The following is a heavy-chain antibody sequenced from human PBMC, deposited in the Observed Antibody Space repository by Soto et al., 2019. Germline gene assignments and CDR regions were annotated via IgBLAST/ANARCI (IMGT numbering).Heavy chain of an antibody. V-gene: IGHV3-23*01. CDR2: IRVGGGPT. J-gene: IGHJ4*02. Sequence: EVQLLESGGDLVQPGGSLRLSCAASGFTFSNYAMSWVRQAPGKGLEWVSLIRVGGGPTNYADSVKGRFTVSRDNSNNMLFLQMSSLRADDTAVYYCVKDFRVGYDWTHDWGQGTLVTVSS. CDR3: VKDFRVGYDWTHD. D-gene: IGHD5-12*01. CDR1: GFTFSNYA.